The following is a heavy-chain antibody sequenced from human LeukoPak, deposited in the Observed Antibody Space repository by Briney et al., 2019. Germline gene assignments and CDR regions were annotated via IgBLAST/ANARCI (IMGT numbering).Heavy chain of an antibody. CDR2: INPNSGGT. V-gene: IGHV1-2*02. D-gene: IGHD6-19*01. J-gene: IGHJ4*02. CDR3: ARGYELAVAGTVGY. CDR1: GYTFTGYY. Sequence: ASVKVSCKASGYTFTGYYMHWVRQAPGQGLEWMGWINPNSGGTNYAQKFQGRVTMTRDTSISTAYMELSRLRSDDTAVYHCARGYELAVAGTVGYWGQGTLVTVSS.